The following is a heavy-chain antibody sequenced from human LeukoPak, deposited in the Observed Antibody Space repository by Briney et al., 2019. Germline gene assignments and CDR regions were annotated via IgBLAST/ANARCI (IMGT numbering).Heavy chain of an antibody. CDR2: INHSGST. Sequence: SETPSLTCAVYGGSFSGYYWSWIRQPPGKGLEWIGEINHSGSTNYNPSLKSRVTISVDTSKNQFSLKLSSVTAADTAVYYCARATAMGYFDYWGQGTLVTVSS. J-gene: IGHJ4*02. V-gene: IGHV4-34*01. CDR1: GGSFSGYY. D-gene: IGHD5-18*01. CDR3: ARATAMGYFDY.